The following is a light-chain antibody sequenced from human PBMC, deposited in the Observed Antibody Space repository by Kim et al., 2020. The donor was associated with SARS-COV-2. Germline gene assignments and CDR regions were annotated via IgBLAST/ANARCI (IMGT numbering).Light chain of an antibody. CDR1: KLGDKY. Sequence: VSPGQTASITCSGDKLGDKYACWYQQKPGQSPVLVIYQDSKRPSGIPERFSGSNSGNTATLTISGTQAMDEADYYCQAWDSSNWVFGGGTKLTVL. CDR3: QAWDSSNWV. CDR2: QDS. J-gene: IGLJ3*02. V-gene: IGLV3-1*01.